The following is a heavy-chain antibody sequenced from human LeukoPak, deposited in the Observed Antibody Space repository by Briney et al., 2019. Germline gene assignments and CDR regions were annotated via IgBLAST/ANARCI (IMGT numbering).Heavy chain of an antibody. Sequence: GGSLRLSCAASGFTFSSYGMSWVRQAPGKGLEWVSAISGSGGSTYYADSVKGRVTISRDNSKNTLYLQMNSLRAEDTAVYYCAKDISVAGNPEYFDYWGQGTLVTVSS. CDR2: ISGSGGST. D-gene: IGHD6-19*01. CDR3: AKDISVAGNPEYFDY. V-gene: IGHV3-23*01. CDR1: GFTFSSYG. J-gene: IGHJ4*02.